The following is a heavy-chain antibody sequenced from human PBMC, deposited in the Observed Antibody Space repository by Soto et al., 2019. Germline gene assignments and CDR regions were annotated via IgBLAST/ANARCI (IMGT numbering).Heavy chain of an antibody. CDR1: GFTFSSYA. J-gene: IGHJ6*02. V-gene: IGHV3-23*01. Sequence: GSLRLSCAASGFTFSSYAMSWVRQAPGKGLECVSVISGIGDSTYYADSVKGRFTISRDNSKNTLCLQMNSLRAEDTAVYYCAKHLGSSYGMDVWGQGTTVTVS. CDR2: ISGIGDST. CDR3: AKHLGSSYGMDV. D-gene: IGHD3-16*01.